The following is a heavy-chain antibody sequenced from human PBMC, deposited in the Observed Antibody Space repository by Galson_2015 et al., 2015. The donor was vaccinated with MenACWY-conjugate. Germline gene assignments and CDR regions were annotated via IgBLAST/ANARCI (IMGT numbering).Heavy chain of an antibody. J-gene: IGHJ5*02. CDR2: ISSRSSES. D-gene: IGHD2-2*01. CDR1: GFSVSSYY. CDR3: AQYCSSTSCYAGKGA. V-gene: IGHV3-11*06. Sequence: SLRLSCAASGFSVSSYYMSWIRQAPGKGLECISYISSRSSESNYADSVKGRFTIFRDNAKNSLYLQMNSLRAEDTAVYYCAQYCSSTSCYAGKGAWGQGTLVTVSS.